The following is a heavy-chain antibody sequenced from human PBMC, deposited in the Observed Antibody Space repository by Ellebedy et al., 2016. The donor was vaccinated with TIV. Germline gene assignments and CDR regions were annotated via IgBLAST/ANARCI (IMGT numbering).Heavy chain of an antibody. J-gene: IGHJ6*03. D-gene: IGHD1-1*01. Sequence: SETLSLXCTVSGGSASRYFWSWIRQPAGKGLEWIGRIFTSGSSNYNPSLMSRVTMSVVTSKNQISLRLNSVTAADTAVYYCARVHCSITTCDYYYMDVWGKGTTVTVSS. CDR1: GGSASRYF. CDR2: IFTSGSS. CDR3: ARVHCSITTCDYYYMDV. V-gene: IGHV4-4*07.